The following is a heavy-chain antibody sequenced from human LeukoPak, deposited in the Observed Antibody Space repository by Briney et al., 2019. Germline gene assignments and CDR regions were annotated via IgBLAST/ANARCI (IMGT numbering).Heavy chain of an antibody. CDR1: GGSISSYY. V-gene: IGHV4-59*08. J-gene: IGHJ6*02. CDR2: IYYSGST. D-gene: IGHD6-13*01. CDR3: ARGIAAAGYYYYYGMDV. Sequence: SETLSLTCTVSGGSISSYYWSWLRQPPGKGLEWIGYIYYSGSTNYNPSLKSRVTISVDTSKNQFSLKLSSVTAADTAVYYCARGIAAAGYYYYYGMDVWGQGTTVTVSS.